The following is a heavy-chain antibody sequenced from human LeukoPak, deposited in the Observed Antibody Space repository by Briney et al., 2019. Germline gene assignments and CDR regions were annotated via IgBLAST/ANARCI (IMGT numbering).Heavy chain of an antibody. V-gene: IGHV3-74*01. CDR3: ARDRDYYGTFYYFDY. J-gene: IGHJ4*02. Sequence: GGSLRLSCAASGFTFSKYWMHWVRQVPGKGLVWVSLINGDGSTTNYADFVKGRFTISRDNSKNTLYLQMNSLRAEDTAVYYCARDRDYYGTFYYFDYWGQGTLVTVSS. CDR1: GFTFSKYW. CDR2: INGDGSTT. D-gene: IGHD3-10*01.